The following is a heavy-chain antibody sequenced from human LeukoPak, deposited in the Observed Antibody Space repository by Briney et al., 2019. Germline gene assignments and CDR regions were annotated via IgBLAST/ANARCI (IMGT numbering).Heavy chain of an antibody. V-gene: IGHV4-39*01. CDR1: GGSISSSSYY. D-gene: IGHD6-13*01. CDR3: ARLAAAGPYYYYYYYMDV. CDR2: IYYSGST. Sequence: SETLSLTCTVSGGSISSSSYYWGWIRQPPGKGLEWIGSIYYSGSTYYNPSLKSRVTISVDTSKNQFSLKLSSVTAADTAVYYCARLAAAGPYYYYYYYMDVWGKGTTVTVSS. J-gene: IGHJ6*03.